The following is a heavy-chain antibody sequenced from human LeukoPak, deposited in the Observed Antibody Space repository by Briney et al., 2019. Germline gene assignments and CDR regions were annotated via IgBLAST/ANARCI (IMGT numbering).Heavy chain of an antibody. Sequence: SETLSLTCTVSGGAISIYYWSCIRQPPGKGLWWIVYIYYSGTTNYNPSLKSRVTMSVDTTKNQFSLKLTSATAADTAVYYCARGGYSAYDHLDYWGQGTLVTVSS. CDR2: IYYSGTT. CDR1: GGAISIYY. V-gene: IGHV4-59*08. J-gene: IGHJ4*02. CDR3: ARGGYSAYDHLDY. D-gene: IGHD5-12*01.